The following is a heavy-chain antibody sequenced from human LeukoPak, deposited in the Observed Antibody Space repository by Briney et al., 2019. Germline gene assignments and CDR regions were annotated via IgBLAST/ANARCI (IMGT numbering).Heavy chain of an antibody. CDR1: GFTFSSYS. V-gene: IGHV3-21*01. CDR3: ARSQWELPGDFDY. J-gene: IGHJ4*02. D-gene: IGHD1-26*01. Sequence: GRSLRLSCAASGFTFSSYSMNWVRQAPGKGLEWVSSISSSSSYIYYADSVKGRFTISRDNAKNSLYLQMNSLRAEDTAVYYCARSQWELPGDFDYWGQGTRVTVSS. CDR2: ISSSSSYI.